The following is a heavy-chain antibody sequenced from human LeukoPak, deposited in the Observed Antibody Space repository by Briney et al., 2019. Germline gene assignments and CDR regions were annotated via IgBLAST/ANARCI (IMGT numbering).Heavy chain of an antibody. CDR1: GFTFSDYY. D-gene: IGHD2-15*01. V-gene: IGHV3-15*04. CDR3: TTEARLRYCSGGSCSPRYYYGMDV. J-gene: IGHJ6*02. CDR2: IESKTDGGTT. Sequence: PGGSLRLSCAASGFTFSDYYMSWVRQAPGKGLEWVGRIESKTDGGTTDYAAPVKGRFTISRDDSKNTLYLQMNSLKTEDTAVYYCTTEARLRYCSGGSCSPRYYYGMDVWGQGTTVTVSS.